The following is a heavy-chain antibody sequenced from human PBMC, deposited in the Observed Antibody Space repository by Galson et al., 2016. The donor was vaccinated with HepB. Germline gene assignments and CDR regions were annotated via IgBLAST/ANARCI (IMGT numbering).Heavy chain of an antibody. CDR2: IKEDGNVK. Sequence: SLRLSCAASGFSVSIYCMSWVRQAPGKGLEWVANIKEDGNVKHYVDSVKGRFTISRDNSKNTLYLQMSSLRAEDTAVYYCAIWEWGLPPCWGQGTLVTVSS. CDR3: AIWEWGLPPC. J-gene: IGHJ4*02. D-gene: IGHD1-26*01. V-gene: IGHV3-7*03. CDR1: GFSVSIYC.